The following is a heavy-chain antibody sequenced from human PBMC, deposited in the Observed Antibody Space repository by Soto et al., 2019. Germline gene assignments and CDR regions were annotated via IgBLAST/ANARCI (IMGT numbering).Heavy chain of an antibody. J-gene: IGHJ4*02. D-gene: IGHD2-15*01. CDR3: ARDQGYCDGGSCYVFDS. Sequence: SETLSLTCSVSGGSISSSNWWSWVRQPPGKGLEWIGEIYYSGTTKYNPSLKSRVTISVDKSKSQFSLKLYSVTAADTAVYYCARDQGYCDGGSCYVFDSWGQGTLVTVSS. V-gene: IGHV4-4*02. CDR1: GGSISSSNW. CDR2: IYYSGTT.